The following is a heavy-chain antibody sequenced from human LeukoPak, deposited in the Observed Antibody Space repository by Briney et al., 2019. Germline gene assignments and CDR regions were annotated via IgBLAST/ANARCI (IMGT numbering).Heavy chain of an antibody. CDR2: ISSSGSTT. D-gene: IGHD4/OR15-4a*01. V-gene: IGHV3-11*04. CDR1: GFTFNDYY. J-gene: IGHJ4*02. CDR3: VRREYGANSTDY. Sequence: GSLRLSCAASGFTFNDYYMSWLRQAPGKGLEWVSHISSSGSTTYYGDSVRGRFTISRDNAKNSLYLQMNSLRAEDTAVYYCVRREYGANSTDYWGQGTLVTVSS.